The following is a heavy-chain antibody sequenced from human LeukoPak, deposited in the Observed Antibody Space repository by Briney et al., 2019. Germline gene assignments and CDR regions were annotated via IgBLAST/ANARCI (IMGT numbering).Heavy chain of an antibody. CDR1: GYTFTSYY. Sequence: ASVKVSCKASGYTFTSYYMHWVRQAPGQWLEWMGIINPSVGSTSYAQKFQGRLTMTRDTSTSTVYMELSSLRSEDTAVYYCARAGRGGGFDYWGQGTLVIVSS. CDR3: ARAGRGGGFDY. CDR2: INPSVGST. V-gene: IGHV1-46*01. D-gene: IGHD1-14*01. J-gene: IGHJ4*02.